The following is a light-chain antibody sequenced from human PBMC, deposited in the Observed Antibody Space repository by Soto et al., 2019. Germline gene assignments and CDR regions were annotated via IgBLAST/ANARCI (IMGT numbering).Light chain of an antibody. V-gene: IGLV3-21*02. CDR3: QVWDSSSAHRG. CDR2: DDS. J-gene: IGLJ3*02. Sequence: SYQLTQAPGVSVAPGHTARITFGGNNIGSRRVHWYQQKPGKAPVLLVHDDSDRPSAIPGRLSGCSSGKTATLRLRRVEAGDEADYYCQVWDSSSAHRGFGGAT. CDR1: NIGSRR.